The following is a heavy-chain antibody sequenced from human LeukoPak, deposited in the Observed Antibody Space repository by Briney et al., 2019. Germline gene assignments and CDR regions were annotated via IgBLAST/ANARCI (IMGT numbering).Heavy chain of an antibody. CDR2: ISGSGGST. Sequence: GGSLRLSCAASGFTFSSYAMSWVRQAPGKGLEWVSAISGSGGSTYYADSVKGRFTISRDNSKNTLYLQMNSLRAEDTAVYYCAKDLMAYYYDSSGYYWDYWGQGTLVTVSS. CDR3: AKDLMAYYYDSSGYYWDY. CDR1: GFTFSSYA. J-gene: IGHJ4*02. D-gene: IGHD3-22*01. V-gene: IGHV3-23*01.